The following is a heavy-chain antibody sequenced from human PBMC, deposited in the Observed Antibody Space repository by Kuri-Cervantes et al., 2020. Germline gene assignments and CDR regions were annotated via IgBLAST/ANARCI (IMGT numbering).Heavy chain of an antibody. V-gene: IGHV3-30*18. CDR3: AKDRLVYWELTDGLDY. CDR1: GFTFSSYG. Sequence: GESLKISCAASGFTFSSYGMHWVRQAPGKGLEWVAVTSYDGSNKYYADSVKGRFTISRDNSKNTLYLQMNSLRAEDTAVYYCAKDRLVYWELTDGLDYWGQGTLVTVSS. CDR2: TSYDGSNK. J-gene: IGHJ4*02. D-gene: IGHD1-26*01.